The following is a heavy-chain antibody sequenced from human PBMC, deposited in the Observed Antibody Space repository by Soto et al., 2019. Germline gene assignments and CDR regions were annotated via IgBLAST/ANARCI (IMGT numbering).Heavy chain of an antibody. V-gene: IGHV1-69*02. CDR1: GGTFSSYT. J-gene: IGHJ5*02. CDR3: ARRTPVLTNNCFAP. Sequence: QVQLVQSGAEVKKPGSSVKVSCKASGGTFSSYTISWVRQAPGQGLEWMGRIIPILGIANYAQKFQGRVTITEENSTGTAYREWSGLRSEDTAVYYCARRTPVLTNNCFAPGGQGTLVTVSS. CDR2: IIPILGIA. D-gene: IGHD4-17*01.